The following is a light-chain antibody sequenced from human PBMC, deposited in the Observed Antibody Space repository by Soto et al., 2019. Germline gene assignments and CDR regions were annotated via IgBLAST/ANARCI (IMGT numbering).Light chain of an antibody. CDR1: QRVGNSY. J-gene: IGKJ1*01. CDR3: QQRSNWPSWT. CDR2: GAS. V-gene: IGKV3D-20*02. Sequence: EIVLTQSPGTLSLSPGERATLSCRASQRVGNSYLAWYQQKPGQAPRLLIYGASSRATGIPDRFSGSGSGTDFTLTIGRLEPEDFAVYYCQQRSNWPSWTFGQGTKVDIK.